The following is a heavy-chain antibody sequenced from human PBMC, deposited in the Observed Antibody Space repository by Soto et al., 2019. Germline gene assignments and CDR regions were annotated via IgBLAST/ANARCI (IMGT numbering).Heavy chain of an antibody. CDR3: AISYKGYPIIDT. CDR1: GFSVGDYV. V-gene: IGHV3-49*03. J-gene: IGHJ4*02. D-gene: IGHD3-10*01. Sequence: PGGSLRLSCTTSGFSVGDYVLSWFRQAPGKALEWVGFIRDKAYGGTTEYAASVTGRFTISRDDSKSIADLQMNSLKTEDTAVYFCAISYKGYPIIDTWGQGTLVTVSS. CDR2: IRDKAYGGTT.